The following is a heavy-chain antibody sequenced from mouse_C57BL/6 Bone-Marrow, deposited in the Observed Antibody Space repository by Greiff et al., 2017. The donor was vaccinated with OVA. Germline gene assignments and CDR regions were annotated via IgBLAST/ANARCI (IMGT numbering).Heavy chain of an antibody. J-gene: IGHJ3*01. CDR3: ARRRPWFAY. V-gene: IGHV1-81*01. D-gene: IGHD1-2*01. CDR1: GYTFTSYG. Sequence: QVHVKQSGAELARPGASVKLSCKASGYTFTSYGISWVKQRTGQGLEWIGEIYPRSGNTYYNEKFKGKATLTADKSSSTAYMELRSLTSEDSAVYFCARRRPWFAYWGQGTLVTVSA. CDR2: IYPRSGNT.